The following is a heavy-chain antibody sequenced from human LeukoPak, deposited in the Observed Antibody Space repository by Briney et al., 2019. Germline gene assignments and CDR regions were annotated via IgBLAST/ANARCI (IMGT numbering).Heavy chain of an antibody. CDR2: ISGSGGST. D-gene: IGHD4-23*01. J-gene: IGHJ5*02. V-gene: IGHV3-23*01. Sequence: GGSLRLSCAVSGFTFSNYAMSWVRQAPGKGLEWVSSISGSGGSTYYADSVKGRFTISRDNSKNTLYLQMDSLRAEDAAIYYCAREGNTNSLWVKWFDPWGQGTLVTVSS. CDR1: GFTFSNYA. CDR3: AREGNTNSLWVKWFDP.